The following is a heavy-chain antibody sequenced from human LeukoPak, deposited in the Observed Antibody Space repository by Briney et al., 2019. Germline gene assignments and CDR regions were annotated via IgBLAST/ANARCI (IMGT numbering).Heavy chain of an antibody. V-gene: IGHV3-23*01. J-gene: IGHJ4*02. CDR3: AKDGARRWGDYAEYYFDY. Sequence: GGSLLLSCAASGFPSNSYAMSWVRQAPGKGLEWVSAISGSGGSTYYADSVKGRFTISRDNSKNTPYLQMTSLRAEDTAVYYCAKDGARRWGDYAEYYFDYWGQGTLVTVSS. D-gene: IGHD4-17*01. CDR2: ISGSGGST. CDR1: GFPSNSYA.